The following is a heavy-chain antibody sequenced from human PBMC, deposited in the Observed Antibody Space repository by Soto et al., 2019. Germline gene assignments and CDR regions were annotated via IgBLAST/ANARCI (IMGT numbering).Heavy chain of an antibody. Sequence: KPSETLSLPCPVFGGSLSSGSYSWNWIRQHPGKGLAWIGYIYYSGTTYYNPSLKSRVSISVDASKNQFSLKVNSVTSADTAVYYRARVAASYSSSWCPFDYWGQGTLVTVSS. V-gene: IGHV4-31*03. D-gene: IGHD6-13*01. J-gene: IGHJ4*02. CDR1: GGSLSSGSYS. CDR3: ARVAASYSSSWCPFDY. CDR2: IYYSGTT.